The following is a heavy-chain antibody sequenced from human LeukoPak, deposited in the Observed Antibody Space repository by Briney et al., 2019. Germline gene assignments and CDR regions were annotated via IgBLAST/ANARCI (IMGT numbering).Heavy chain of an antibody. CDR2: ISISGSTI. J-gene: IGHJ2*01. V-gene: IGHV3-48*03. D-gene: IGHD1-1*01. CDR3: AKDRRTTVSGGYFDL. Sequence: GGSLRLSCAASVFTFSSYEMNWVRQAPGKGREWVSYISISGSTIYYADSVNGRFTISRDSAKNSLYLRLNSLRAEDTGLYYCAKDRRTTVSGGYFDLWGRGTLVLVFS. CDR1: VFTFSSYE.